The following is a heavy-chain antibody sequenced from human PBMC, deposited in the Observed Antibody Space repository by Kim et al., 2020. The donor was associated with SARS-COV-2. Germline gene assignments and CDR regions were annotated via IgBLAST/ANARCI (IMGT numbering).Heavy chain of an antibody. CDR2: IANGGSGQ. CDR3: AKESRLATINFGLDV. CDR1: GFTFSTYG. V-gene: IGHV3-30*18. J-gene: IGHJ6*02. D-gene: IGHD5-12*01. Sequence: GGSLRLSCAASGFTFSTYGMHWFRQAPGKGLEWMAVIANGGSGQYYADSVKGRFTISRDNSKNTLYLQMNSLRAEDTAVYYCAKESRLATINFGLDVWG.